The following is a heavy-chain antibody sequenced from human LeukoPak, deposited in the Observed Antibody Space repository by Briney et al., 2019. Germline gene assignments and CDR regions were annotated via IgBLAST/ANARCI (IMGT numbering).Heavy chain of an antibody. V-gene: IGHV4-34*01. CDR1: GGSFSGYY. J-gene: IGHJ4*02. CDR3: ARGDILTGPLVFDY. CDR2: INHSGST. Sequence: PSETLSLTCAVYGGSFSGYYWSWIRQPPGKGLEWIGEINHSGSTNYNPSLKSRVTISVDTSKNQLSLKLSSVTAADTAVYYCARGDILTGPLVFDYWGQGTLVTVSS. D-gene: IGHD3-9*01.